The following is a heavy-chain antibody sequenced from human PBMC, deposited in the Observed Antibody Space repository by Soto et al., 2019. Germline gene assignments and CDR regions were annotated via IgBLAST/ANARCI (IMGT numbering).Heavy chain of an antibody. D-gene: IGHD3-3*01. Sequence: KTSETLSLTCTVSGGSFSSYFWSWIRQPPGKGLEWIGYVDYSGSTNYNPSLKSRVTISVDTSKNQFSLKLSSVTAADTALSYCARGGGRLEFDYWGQGTLVTVSS. CDR3: ARGGGRLEFDY. V-gene: IGHV4-59*01. J-gene: IGHJ4*02. CDR2: VDYSGST. CDR1: GGSFSSYF.